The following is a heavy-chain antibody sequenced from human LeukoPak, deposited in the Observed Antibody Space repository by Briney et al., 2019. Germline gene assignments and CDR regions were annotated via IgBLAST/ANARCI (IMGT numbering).Heavy chain of an antibody. J-gene: IGHJ6*03. CDR2: ISGSGGST. CDR3: AKPGVQRGYSSSWTNPKPYYYYYMDV. D-gene: IGHD6-13*01. V-gene: IGHV3-23*01. CDR1: GFTFSSYA. Sequence: GGSLRLSCAASGFTFSSYAMGWVRQAPGKGLEWVSAISGSGGSTYYADSVKGRFTISRDNSKNTLYLQMNSLRAEDTAVYYCAKPGVQRGYSSSWTNPKPYYYYYMDVWGKGTTVTISS.